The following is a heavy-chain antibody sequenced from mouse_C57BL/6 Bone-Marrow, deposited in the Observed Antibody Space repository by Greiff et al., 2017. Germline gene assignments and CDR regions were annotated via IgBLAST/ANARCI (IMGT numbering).Heavy chain of an antibody. CDR1: GYSFTSYY. CDR3: ARSVRWDYFDY. CDR2: IYPGSGNT. V-gene: IGHV1-66*01. Sequence: VQLQQSGPELVKPGASVKISCKASGYSFTSYYIHWVKQRPGQGLEWIGWIYPGSGNTKYNEKFKGKATLTADTSSSTAYMQLSSLTSEDSAVYCCARSVRWDYFDYWGQGTTLTVSS. J-gene: IGHJ2*01. D-gene: IGHD1-1*02.